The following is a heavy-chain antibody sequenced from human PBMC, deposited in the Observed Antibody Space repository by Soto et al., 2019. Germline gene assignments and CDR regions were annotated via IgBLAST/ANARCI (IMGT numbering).Heavy chain of an antibody. J-gene: IGHJ4*02. CDR2: ISGSGDST. D-gene: IGHD6-19*01. CDR3: AKRTSGWYFDY. Sequence: PGGSLRLSCAASGFTYSTYTMHWVRQAPGKGLEWVAVISGSGDSTYYADSVKGRFTISRDNSKNTLYLQMNSLRAEDTAVYYCAKRTSGWYFDYWGQGTLVTVSS. CDR1: GFTYSTYT. V-gene: IGHV3-23*01.